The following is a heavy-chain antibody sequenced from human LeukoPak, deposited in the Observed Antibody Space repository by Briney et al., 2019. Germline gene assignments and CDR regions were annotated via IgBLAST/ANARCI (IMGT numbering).Heavy chain of an antibody. J-gene: IGHJ4*02. CDR2: IRGSGGST. V-gene: IGHV3-23*01. CDR1: GFTFSNYN. Sequence: SGGSLRLSCAASGFTFSNYNMNWVRQAPGKGLEWVSGIRGSGGSTYYADSVKGRFTISRDNSKNTLYLQLNSLRAEDTAVYYCAKDLYSSAWFATFDYWGQGTLVTVSS. CDR3: AKDLYSSAWFATFDY. D-gene: IGHD6-19*01.